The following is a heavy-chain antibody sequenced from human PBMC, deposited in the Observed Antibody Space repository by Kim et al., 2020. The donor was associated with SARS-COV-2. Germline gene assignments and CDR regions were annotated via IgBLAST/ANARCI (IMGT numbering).Heavy chain of an antibody. CDR2: IKQDGSEK. V-gene: IGHV3-7*01. CDR3: ARGPAGYGSGTYWYFDL. Sequence: GGSLRLSCAASGFTFSSYWMSWVRQAPGKGLEWVANIKQDGSEKYYVDSVKGRFTISRDNAKNSLYLQMNSLRAEDTAVYYCARGPAGYGSGTYWYFDLWGRGTLVTVSS. CDR1: GFTFSSYW. D-gene: IGHD3-10*01. J-gene: IGHJ2*01.